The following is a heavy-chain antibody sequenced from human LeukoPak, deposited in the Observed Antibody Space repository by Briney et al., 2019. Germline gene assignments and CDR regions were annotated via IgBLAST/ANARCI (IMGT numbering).Heavy chain of an antibody. D-gene: IGHD1-26*01. CDR2: INHSGDT. J-gene: IGHJ4*02. CDR3: ARGEVGTTSHLLHY. CDR1: GYSISSGYY. Sequence: SETLSLTCAVSGYSISSGYYWGWIRQPPGKGLEWIGEINHSGDTNYNPSLKSRVTISVDTSKNQFSLKVNSVTAADTAVYYCARGEVGTTSHLLHYWGQGTLVSVSS. V-gene: IGHV4-38-2*01.